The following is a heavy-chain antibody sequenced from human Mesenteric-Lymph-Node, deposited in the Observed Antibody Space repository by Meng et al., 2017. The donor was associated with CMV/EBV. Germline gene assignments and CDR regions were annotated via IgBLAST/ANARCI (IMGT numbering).Heavy chain of an antibody. D-gene: IGHD3-10*01. CDR2: ISSSGSTI. Sequence: GGSLRLSCAASGFTFSTYSMNWVRQAPGKGLEWVSYISSSGSTIYYADSVKGRFTISRDNAENPLYLQMNSLRAEDTAVYYCARGRYYYDSGNLDYWGQGTLVTVSS. CDR3: ARGRYYYDSGNLDY. J-gene: IGHJ4*02. CDR1: GFTFSTYS. V-gene: IGHV3-48*04.